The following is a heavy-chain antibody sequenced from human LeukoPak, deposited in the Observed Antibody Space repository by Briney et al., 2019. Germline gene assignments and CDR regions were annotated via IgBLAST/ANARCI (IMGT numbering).Heavy chain of an antibody. V-gene: IGHV3-74*01. Sequence: GGSLRLSCAASGFTFSSFWMHWVRQAPGKGLVWVSCVFGDGMTTTYADSVRGRFTISRDNAKNTLYLQMNSLRAEDTAVYYCARSRSGSFDIWGQGTMVTVS. CDR2: VFGDGMTT. J-gene: IGHJ3*02. CDR1: GFTFSSFW. D-gene: IGHD3-3*01. CDR3: ARSRSGSFDI.